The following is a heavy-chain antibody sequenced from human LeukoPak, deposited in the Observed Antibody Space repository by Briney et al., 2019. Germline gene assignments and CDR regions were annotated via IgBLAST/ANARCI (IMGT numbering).Heavy chain of an antibody. CDR1: GGSISSGDYY. J-gene: IGHJ3*02. CDR2: IYYSGST. V-gene: IGHV4-30-4*01. Sequence: NPSETLSLTCTVSGGSISSGDYYWSWFRQPQGKGLEWIGYIYYSGSTYYNPSLKSRVTISVDTSKNQFSLKLSSVTAADTAVYYCAREMGWVVPAARNDAFDIWGQGTMVTVSS. CDR3: AREMGWVVPAARNDAFDI. D-gene: IGHD2-2*01.